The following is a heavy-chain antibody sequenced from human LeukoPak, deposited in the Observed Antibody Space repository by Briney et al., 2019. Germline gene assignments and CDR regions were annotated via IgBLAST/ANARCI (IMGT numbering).Heavy chain of an antibody. D-gene: IGHD3-16*01. J-gene: IGHJ5*02. CDR2: ISAYNGNT. CDR3: ARDRTPYYDYAHGVFDP. CDR1: GYTFTSYG. V-gene: IGHV1-18*01. Sequence: ASVTVSCKASGYTFTSYGISWVRQAPGQGLEWMGWISAYNGNTNYAQKLQGRVTMTTDTSTSTAYMELRSLRSDDTAVYYCARDRTPYYDYAHGVFDPWGQGTLVTVSS.